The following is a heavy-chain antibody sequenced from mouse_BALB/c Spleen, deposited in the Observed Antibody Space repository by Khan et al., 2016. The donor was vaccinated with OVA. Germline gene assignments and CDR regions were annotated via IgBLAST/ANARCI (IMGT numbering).Heavy chain of an antibody. J-gene: IGHJ3*01. CDR1: GFSLTTYG. CDR3: ARPYYGSAWFAY. Sequence: QMQLEESGPGLVAPSQTLSITCTVSGFSLTTYGVHWVRQPPGKGPEWLGVIWAGGSTNYNSALMSRLSIIKDNSKSQVFLKMNSLQTDDTAIYYCARPYYGSAWFAYWGQGTLVTVSA. D-gene: IGHD1-1*01. V-gene: IGHV2-9*02. CDR2: IWAGGST.